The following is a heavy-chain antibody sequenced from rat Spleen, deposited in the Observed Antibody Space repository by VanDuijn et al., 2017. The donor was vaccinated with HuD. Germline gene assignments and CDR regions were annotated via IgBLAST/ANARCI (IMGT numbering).Heavy chain of an antibody. D-gene: IGHD1-10*01. CDR3: TTENYWFAY. CDR2: ISFDGSAT. CDR1: GFTFSNYY. J-gene: IGHJ3*01. V-gene: IGHV5-20*01. Sequence: EVQLAESGGGLVQPGRSMKLSCTALGFTFSNYYMAWVRQAPTKGLEWVASISFDGSATYYLDSVKGRFTISRDDTKSTLYMQMNSLRSEDTATYYCTTENYWFAYWGQGTLVTVSS.